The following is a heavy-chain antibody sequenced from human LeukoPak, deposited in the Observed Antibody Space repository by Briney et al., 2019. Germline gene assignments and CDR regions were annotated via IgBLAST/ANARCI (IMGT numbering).Heavy chain of an antibody. CDR2: MHYSGYT. D-gene: IGHD1-26*01. V-gene: IGHV4-39*06. J-gene: IGHJ4*02. CDR3: TRGGELMNF. Sequence: SETLSLTCTVSGGSISSTSHYWSWIRQSPGKGLEWIGSMHYSGYTYYHPSLKSRLTISVDTSKNQFPLKLSSVTAADTAVYYCTRGGELMNFWGQGTLVTVSS. CDR1: GGSISSTSHY.